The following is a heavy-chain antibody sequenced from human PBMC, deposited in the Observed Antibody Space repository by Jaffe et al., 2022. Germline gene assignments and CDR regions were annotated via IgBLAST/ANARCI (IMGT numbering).Heavy chain of an antibody. CDR2: INPNSGGT. D-gene: IGHD2-15*01. Sequence: QVQLVQSGAEVKKPGASVKVSCKASGYTFTGYYMHWVRQAPGQGLEWMGWINPNSGGTNYAQKFQGRVTMTRDTSISTAYMELSRLRSDDTAVYYCALISSRGYCSGGSCYSPLDYWGQGTLVTVSS. J-gene: IGHJ4*02. V-gene: IGHV1-2*02. CDR1: GYTFTGYY. CDR3: ALISSRGYCSGGSCYSPLDY.